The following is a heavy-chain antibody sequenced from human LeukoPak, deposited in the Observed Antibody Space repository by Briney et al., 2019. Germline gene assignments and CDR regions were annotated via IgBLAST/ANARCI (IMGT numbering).Heavy chain of an antibody. J-gene: IGHJ3*02. V-gene: IGHV3-7*01. CDR3: ASKTGADAFDI. Sequence: GGSLRLSCAASGFTFSSSWMSWVRQAPGKGLEWVANIKQDGSEKYYVDSVKGRFTISRDNAKNSLYLQMNSLRAEDTAVYYCASKTGADAFDIWGRGTMVTVSS. CDR2: IKQDGSEK. CDR1: GFTFSSSW. D-gene: IGHD3-9*01.